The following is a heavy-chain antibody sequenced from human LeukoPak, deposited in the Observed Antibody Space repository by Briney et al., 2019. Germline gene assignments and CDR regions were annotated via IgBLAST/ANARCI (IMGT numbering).Heavy chain of an antibody. CDR1: GYTFTSHG. V-gene: IGHV1-18*04. D-gene: IGHD6-13*01. Sequence: ASVKVSCKASGYTFTSHGITWVRQAPGQGLEWMGWISTYNVNTNYAQKLQGRVTMTTDTSTSTAYMELRSLRSDDTAVYYCARAILPRTPAAGTLFAFDIWGQGTMVTVSS. CDR2: ISTYNVNT. J-gene: IGHJ3*02. CDR3: ARAILPRTPAAGTLFAFDI.